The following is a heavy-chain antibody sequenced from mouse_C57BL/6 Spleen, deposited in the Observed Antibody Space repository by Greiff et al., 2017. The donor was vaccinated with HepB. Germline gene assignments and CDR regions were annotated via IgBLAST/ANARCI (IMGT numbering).Heavy chain of an antibody. D-gene: IGHD2-2*01. J-gene: IGHJ3*01. CDR1: GYAFTNYL. V-gene: IGHV1-54*01. CDR3: ARGGYDPY. CDR2: INPGSGGT. Sequence: VQLQQSGAELVRPGTSVKVSCKASGYAFTNYLIEWVKQRPGQGLEWIGVINPGSGGTNYNEKFKGKATLTADKSSSTAYMQLSSLTSEDSAVYFCARGGYDPYWGQGTLVTVSA.